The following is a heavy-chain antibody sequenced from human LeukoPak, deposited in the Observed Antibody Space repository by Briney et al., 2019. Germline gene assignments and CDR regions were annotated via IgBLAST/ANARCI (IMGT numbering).Heavy chain of an antibody. CDR1: GGTFSSYA. CDR3: ARESAAIAGVDY. CDR2: IIPIFGTA. D-gene: IGHD6-13*01. J-gene: IGHJ4*02. V-gene: IGHV1-69*05. Sequence: ASVKVSCKASGGTFSSYAISWVRQAPGQGLEWMGGIIPIFGTANYAQKFQGRVTMTRDMSTSTVYMELSSLRSEDTAVYYCARESAAIAGVDYWGQGTLVTVSS.